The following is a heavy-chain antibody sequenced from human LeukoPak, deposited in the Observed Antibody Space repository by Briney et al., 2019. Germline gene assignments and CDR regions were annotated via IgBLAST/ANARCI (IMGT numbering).Heavy chain of an antibody. V-gene: IGHV4-59*01. J-gene: IGHJ6*03. CDR1: GGSISSYY. D-gene: IGHD3-3*01. CDR2: IYYSGST. CDR3: ARAQTYYDFWSGSYYYYYMDV. Sequence: PSETLPLTCTVSGGSISSYYWSWIRQPPGKGLEWIGYIYYSGSTNYNPSLKSRVTISVDTSKNQFSLKLSSVTAADTAVYYCARAQTYYDFWSGSYYYYYMDVWGKGTTVTVSS.